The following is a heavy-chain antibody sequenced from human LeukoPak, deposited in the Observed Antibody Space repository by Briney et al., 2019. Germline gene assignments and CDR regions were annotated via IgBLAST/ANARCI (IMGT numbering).Heavy chain of an antibody. CDR2: IYYKGST. D-gene: IGHD3-22*01. CDR3: ARGPDTYYYDSSGYYLYFDY. V-gene: IGHV4-59*11. J-gene: IGHJ4*02. Sequence: PSETLSLTCTVSGGSISPHYWGWIRQVPGKGLEWIGYIYYKGSTNYNPSLKSRVTISVDTSKNQFSLKLSSMTAADTAVYYCARGPDTYYYDSSGYYLYFDYWGQGTLVTVSS. CDR1: GGSISPHY.